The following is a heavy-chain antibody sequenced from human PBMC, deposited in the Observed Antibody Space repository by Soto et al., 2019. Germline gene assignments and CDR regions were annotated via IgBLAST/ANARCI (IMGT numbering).Heavy chain of an antibody. Sequence: GGSLRLSCAASGFTFSSYGMHWVRQAPGKGLEWVAVISYDGSNKYYADSVKGRFTISRDNSKNTLYLQMNSLRAEDTAVYYCAKAYYYDSSPDYWGQGTLVTVSS. CDR3: AKAYYYDSSPDY. V-gene: IGHV3-30*18. D-gene: IGHD3-22*01. CDR1: GFTFSSYG. CDR2: ISYDGSNK. J-gene: IGHJ4*02.